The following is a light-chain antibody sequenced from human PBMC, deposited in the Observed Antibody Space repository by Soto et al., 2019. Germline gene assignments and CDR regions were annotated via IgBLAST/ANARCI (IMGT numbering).Light chain of an antibody. CDR2: AAS. CDR1: QGISSY. J-gene: IGKJ5*01. V-gene: IGKV1-8*01. Sequence: AIRMTQYPSSFSASTGDRVTITCRASQGISSYLAWYQQKPGKAPKLLIYAASTLQSGVPSRFSGSGSGTDFTLTISCLQSEDFATYYCQQYYSYPSTFGQGTRLEIK. CDR3: QQYYSYPST.